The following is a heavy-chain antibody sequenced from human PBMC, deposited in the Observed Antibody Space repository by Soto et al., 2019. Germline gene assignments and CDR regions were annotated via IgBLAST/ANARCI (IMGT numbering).Heavy chain of an antibody. CDR3: ARTDRDFYGLDV. J-gene: IGHJ6*02. Sequence: EVQLVESGGGLVQPGGSLRLSCEASGFTFRDYDMHWVRQGTGKGLEWVAGISAAGDPYYADSVEARFTISRENAQNSFCLQMNSLRVGDTAVYYCARTDRDFYGLDVWGQGTTVIVSS. V-gene: IGHV3-13*05. CDR1: GFTFRDYD. CDR2: ISAAGDP.